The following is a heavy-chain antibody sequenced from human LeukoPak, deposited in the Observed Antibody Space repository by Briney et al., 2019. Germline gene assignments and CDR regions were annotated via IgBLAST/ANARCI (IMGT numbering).Heavy chain of an antibody. J-gene: IGHJ5*02. CDR2: INPNSGGT. CDR1: GYTFTGYY. CDR3: ARRSSGYYYGSKVFWFDP. Sequence: ASVKVSCKASGYTFTGYYMHWVRQAPGQGLEWMGRINPNSGGTNYAQKFQGRVTMTRDTSISTAYMELSRLRSDDTAVYYCARRSSGYYYGSKVFWFDPGAREPWSPSPQ. V-gene: IGHV1-2*06. D-gene: IGHD3-22*01.